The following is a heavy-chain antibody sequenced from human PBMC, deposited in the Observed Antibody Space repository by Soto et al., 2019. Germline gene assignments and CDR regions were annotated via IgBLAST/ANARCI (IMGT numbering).Heavy chain of an antibody. D-gene: IGHD6-19*01. Sequence: GESLKISCAASGFTFDDYAMHWVRQAPGKGLEWVSLISGDGGSTYYADSVKGRFTISRDNSKNSLYLQMNSLRTGDTALYYCAKDMSSGWYLLDYWGQGTLVTVSS. CDR3: AKDMSSGWYLLDY. CDR2: ISGDGGST. J-gene: IGHJ4*02. V-gene: IGHV3-43*02. CDR1: GFTFDDYA.